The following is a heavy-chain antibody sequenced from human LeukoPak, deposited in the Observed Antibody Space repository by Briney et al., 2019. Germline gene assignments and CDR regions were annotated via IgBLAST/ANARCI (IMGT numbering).Heavy chain of an antibody. CDR2: ISYRVSTV. CDR1: GFTFSNYD. V-gene: IGHV3-48*03. Sequence: GSLRLSCEASGFTFSNYDMNWVRQAPGKGLEWVSYISYRVSTVYYAASVKGRFTISRDNAKNSLYLQMNSLRAEDTAVYYCARAIASGYDFDYWGQGTLVTVSS. J-gene: IGHJ4*02. CDR3: ARAIASGYDFDY. D-gene: IGHD3-22*01.